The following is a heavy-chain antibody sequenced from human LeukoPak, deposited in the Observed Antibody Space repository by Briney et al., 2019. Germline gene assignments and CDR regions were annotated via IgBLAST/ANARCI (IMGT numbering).Heavy chain of an antibody. J-gene: IGHJ4*02. CDR1: GYAFAGFY. CDR3: AREDGSGSGGFAF. D-gene: IGHD6-19*01. Sequence: ASVKVSCKASGYAFAGFYIHWVRQAPGQGLEWMGRINPNSGVTNYAQRFQGRVTMTRDTSISTAYMELNRLTSDDTAVYYCAREDGSGSGGFAFWGQGTLVTVSS. CDR2: INPNSGVT. V-gene: IGHV1-2*06.